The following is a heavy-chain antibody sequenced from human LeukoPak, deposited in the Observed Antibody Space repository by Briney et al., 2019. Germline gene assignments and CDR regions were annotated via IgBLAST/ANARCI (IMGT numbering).Heavy chain of an antibody. Sequence: GRSLRLSCAASGFTFSSYGMHWVRQAPGKGLEWAAVISYDGSNKYYADSVKGRFTISRDNSKNTLYLQMNSLRAEDTAVYYCAKQGESAGTVRVYWGQGTLVTVSS. J-gene: IGHJ4*02. CDR1: GFTFSSYG. D-gene: IGHD6-19*01. V-gene: IGHV3-30*18. CDR2: ISYDGSNK. CDR3: AKQGESAGTVRVY.